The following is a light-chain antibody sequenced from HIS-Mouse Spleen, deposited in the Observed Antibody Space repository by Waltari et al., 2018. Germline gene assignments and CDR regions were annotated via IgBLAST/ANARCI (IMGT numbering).Light chain of an antibody. CDR1: SSDVGGYNY. CDR2: VVS. J-gene: IGLJ2*01. Sequence: QSALTQPASVSGSPGQSTTIPCTGTSSDVGGYNYVPRYQQHPGKAPKLIIYVVSNRPSGVSNRFSGSKSGNTASLTISGLQAEDEADYYCSSYTSSSPLFGGGTKLTVL. CDR3: SSYTSSSPL. V-gene: IGLV2-14*03.